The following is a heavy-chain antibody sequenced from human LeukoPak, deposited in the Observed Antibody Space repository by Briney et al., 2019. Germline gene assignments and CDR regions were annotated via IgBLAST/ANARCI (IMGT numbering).Heavy chain of an antibody. V-gene: IGHV4-34*01. D-gene: IGHD6-13*01. CDR3: ARGHCRTNNCPHDSSWPFDP. CDR2: INHSGST. Sequence: SETLSLTCAVYGGSFSGYYWSWIRQPPEKGLEWIGEINHSGSTNYNPSLKSRVTISVDTSKNQFSLRLNSVTAADTAVYYCARGHCRTNNCPHDSSWPFDPWGQGTLVTVSS. J-gene: IGHJ5*02. CDR1: GGSFSGYY.